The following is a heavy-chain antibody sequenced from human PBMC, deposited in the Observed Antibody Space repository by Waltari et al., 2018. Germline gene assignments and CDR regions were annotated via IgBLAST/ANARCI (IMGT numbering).Heavy chain of an antibody. V-gene: IGHV4-34*01. D-gene: IGHD6-19*01. CDR1: GGSFSGYY. J-gene: IGHJ4*02. CDR3: ARDLTVAGMNY. CDR2: INHSGST. Sequence: QVQLQQWGAGLLKPSETLSLTCAVYGGSFSGYYWSWIRQPPGKGLEWIGEINHSGSTNYYPSLKSRVTISVDPSKNQFSLKLSSVTAADTAVYYCARDLTVAGMNYWGQGTLVTVSS.